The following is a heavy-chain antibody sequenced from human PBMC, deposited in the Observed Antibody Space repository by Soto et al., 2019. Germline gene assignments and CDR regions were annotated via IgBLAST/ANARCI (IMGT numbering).Heavy chain of an antibody. D-gene: IGHD6-19*01. V-gene: IGHV4-59*08. Sequence: PSETLSLTCTVSGGSISSYYWSWIRQPPGKGLEWIGYIYHSGSTNYNPSLKSRVTISVDTSKNQFSLKLSSVTAADTAVYYCERHDSSGWYLGSLDPWGQGTLVTVSS. CDR2: IYHSGST. J-gene: IGHJ5*02. CDR3: ERHDSSGWYLGSLDP. CDR1: GGSISSYY.